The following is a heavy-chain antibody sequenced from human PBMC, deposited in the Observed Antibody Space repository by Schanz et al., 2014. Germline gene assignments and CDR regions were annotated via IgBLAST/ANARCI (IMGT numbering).Heavy chain of an antibody. CDR1: GFSFSTYA. Sequence: VQLVESGGGVVQPGRSLRLSCAASGFSFSTYAMHWVRQAPGKGLEWVASINQDGYDKHYVDSVEGRFTISRDNAKKSLYLQMNSLRAEDTAIYYCAKDMARGGYNWVFDSWGQGTLVTVSS. D-gene: IGHD5-12*01. J-gene: IGHJ4*02. CDR3: AKDMARGGYNWVFDS. V-gene: IGHV3-7*03. CDR2: INQDGYDK.